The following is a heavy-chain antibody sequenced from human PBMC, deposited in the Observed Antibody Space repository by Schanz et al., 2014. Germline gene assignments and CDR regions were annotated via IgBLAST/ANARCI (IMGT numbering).Heavy chain of an antibody. Sequence: QVQLVESGGGLVKPGGSLRLSCAASGFTFSDYYMSWIRQAPGKGLEWVSYISGTTTYTNYADSVEGRFTISRDNSRNTLYLQMNSLRGEDTAVYYCARDNYYGSGSCAYWGQGTLVTVSS. J-gene: IGHJ4*02. CDR1: GFTFSDYY. D-gene: IGHD3-10*01. CDR2: ISGTTTYT. V-gene: IGHV3-11*06. CDR3: ARDNYYGSGSCAY.